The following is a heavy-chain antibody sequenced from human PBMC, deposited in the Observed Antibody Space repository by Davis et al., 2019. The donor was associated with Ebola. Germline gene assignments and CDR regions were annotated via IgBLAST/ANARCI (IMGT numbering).Heavy chain of an antibody. V-gene: IGHV1-3*01. D-gene: IGHD2-2*02. Sequence: GESLKISCTGSGYSFSNYWIGWVRQAPGQRLEWMGWINAGNGNTKYSQKFQGRVTITRDTSASTAYMELSSLRSEDTAVYYCARSLGYCSSTSCYKNWFDPWGQGTLVTVSS. J-gene: IGHJ5*02. CDR1: GYSFSNYW. CDR3: ARSLGYCSSTSCYKNWFDP. CDR2: INAGNGNT.